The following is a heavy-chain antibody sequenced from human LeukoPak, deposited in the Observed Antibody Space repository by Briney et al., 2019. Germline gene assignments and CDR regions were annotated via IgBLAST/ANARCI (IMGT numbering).Heavy chain of an antibody. CDR1: GFTFSNAW. J-gene: IGHJ5*02. CDR2: IKQDGSER. V-gene: IGHV3-7*01. CDR3: ARKQGGQLVNTRRWFDP. Sequence: GGSLRLSCAASGFTFSNAWMSWVRQAPGKGLEWVATIKQDGSERYYVDSVKGRFTISRDNAQNSLSLQMNSLRAEDTAVYYCARKQGGQLVNTRRWFDPWGQGTLVTVSS. D-gene: IGHD6-13*01.